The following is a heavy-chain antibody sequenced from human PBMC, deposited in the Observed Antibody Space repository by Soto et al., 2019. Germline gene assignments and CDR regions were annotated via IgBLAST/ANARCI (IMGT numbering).Heavy chain of an antibody. J-gene: IGHJ5*02. D-gene: IGHD6-19*01. CDR2: IWYDGSNK. CDR3: AGLSSGWYLGSLDP. Sequence: PGGSLRLSCAASGFTFSSYGMHWVRQAPGKGLEWVAVIWYDGSNKYYADSVKGRFTISRDNSKNTLYLQMNSLRAEDTAVYYCAGLSSGWYLGSLDPWGQGTLVTVSS. CDR1: GFTFSSYG. V-gene: IGHV3-33*01.